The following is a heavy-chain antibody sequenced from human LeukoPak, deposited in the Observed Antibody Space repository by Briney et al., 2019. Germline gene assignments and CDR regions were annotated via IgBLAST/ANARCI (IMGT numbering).Heavy chain of an antibody. V-gene: IGHV2-70*11. CDR2: IDWDDDK. Sequence: SGPALVKPTQPLTLTCTFSGFSLSTSGMCVSWIRQPPGKALEWLARIDWDDDKYYSTSLKTRLTISKDTSKNQVVLTMPNMDPVDTATYYCARIWESVRVGATNGAFDIWGQGTMVTVSS. CDR3: ARIWESVRVGATNGAFDI. J-gene: IGHJ3*02. CDR1: GFSLSTSGMC. D-gene: IGHD1-26*01.